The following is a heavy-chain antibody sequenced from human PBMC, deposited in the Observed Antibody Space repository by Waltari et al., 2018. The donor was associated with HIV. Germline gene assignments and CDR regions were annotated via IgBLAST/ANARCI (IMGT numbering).Heavy chain of an antibody. CDR1: GCSISSSSYY. V-gene: IGHV4-39*01. CDR3: ASRLGYCSGGSCRDLDY. J-gene: IGHJ4*02. CDR2: IYYSGST. Sequence: QLQLQESGPGLVKPSETLSLTCTVSGCSISSSSYYWGWIRQPPGKGLEWSGSIYYSGSTYYNPSLKSRVTISVDTSKNQFSLKLSSVTAADTAVYYCASRLGYCSGGSCRDLDYWGQGTLVTVSS. D-gene: IGHD2-15*01.